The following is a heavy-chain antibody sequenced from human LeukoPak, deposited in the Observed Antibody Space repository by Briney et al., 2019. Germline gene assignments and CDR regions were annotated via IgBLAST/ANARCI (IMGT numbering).Heavy chain of an antibody. CDR2: ISGYNGDT. D-gene: IGHD5-12*01. CDR1: GYTFTSYG. Sequence: ASVKVSCKASGYTFTSYGISWVRQAPGQGLEWMGWISGYNGDTKYAQKLQGRVTMTTDTSTSTAYMELRSLRSDDTAVYYCARDTPPNTPSYSGYGYPCFDYWGQGTLVTVSS. CDR3: ARDTPPNTPSYSGYGYPCFDY. J-gene: IGHJ4*02. V-gene: IGHV1-18*01.